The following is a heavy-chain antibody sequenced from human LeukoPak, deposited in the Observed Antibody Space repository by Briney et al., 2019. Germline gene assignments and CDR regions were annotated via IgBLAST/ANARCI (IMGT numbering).Heavy chain of an antibody. V-gene: IGHV1-46*01. Sequence: ASVKVSCKASGYTFTSYYMHWVRPAPGQPLEWMGIINPSGGSTSYVQKFQGRVTMTRDTSTSTVYMELSSLRSEDTAVYYCARSFTSSGVLPAAMEYWGQGTLVTVSS. CDR2: INPSGGST. CDR1: GYTFTSYY. CDR3: ARSFTSSGVLPAAMEY. D-gene: IGHD2-2*01. J-gene: IGHJ4*02.